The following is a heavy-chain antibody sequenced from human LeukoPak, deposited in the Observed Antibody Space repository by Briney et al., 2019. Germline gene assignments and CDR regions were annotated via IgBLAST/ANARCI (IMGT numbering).Heavy chain of an antibody. V-gene: IGHV3-21*01. J-gene: IGHJ4*02. CDR3: ARDGPGNYVWGSYRLNFFDY. D-gene: IGHD3-16*02. CDR1: GFTFSSYS. CDR2: ISSSSSYI. Sequence: GGSLRLSCAASGFTFSSYSMNWVRQAPGKGLEWVSSISSSSSYIYYADSVKGRFTISRDNAKNSLYLQMNSLRAEDTAVYYCARDGPGNYVWGSYRLNFFDYWGQGTLVTVSS.